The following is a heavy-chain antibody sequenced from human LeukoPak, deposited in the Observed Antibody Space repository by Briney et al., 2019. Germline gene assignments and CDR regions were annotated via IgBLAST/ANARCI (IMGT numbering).Heavy chain of an antibody. J-gene: IGHJ6*03. V-gene: IGHV3-66*01. D-gene: IGHD3-16*01. CDR2: IYTGGRT. Sequence: GGSLRLSCAAFGYTVSSNYMTWVRQAPGRGLEWVSVIYTGGRTFYADSVRGRFTISRDNAKNSLYLQMNSLTVEDTAVYYCVRGAPHLASPYYYMDVWGKGATVPVSS. CDR3: VRGAPHLASPYYYMDV. CDR1: GYTVSSNY.